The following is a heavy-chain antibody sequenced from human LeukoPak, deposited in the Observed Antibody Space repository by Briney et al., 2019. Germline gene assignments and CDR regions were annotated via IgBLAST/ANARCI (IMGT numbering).Heavy chain of an antibody. J-gene: IGHJ3*02. CDR3: ARSGMELELLGAFDI. Sequence: GGSLRLSCVASEFTLSNYWMSWVRQAPGKGPEWVANIKHDGSEKYYVDSVKGRFTISRDNAKNSLYLEMNSLRAEDTALYYCARSGMELELLGAFDIWGQGTMVTVSS. V-gene: IGHV3-7*03. CDR1: EFTLSNYW. D-gene: IGHD1-7*01. CDR2: IKHDGSEK.